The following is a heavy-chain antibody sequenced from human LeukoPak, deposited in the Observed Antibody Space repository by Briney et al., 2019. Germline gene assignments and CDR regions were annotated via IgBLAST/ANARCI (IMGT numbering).Heavy chain of an antibody. CDR3: AHRKNYYDSSVFDN. D-gene: IGHD3-22*01. Sequence: SGPTLVNPTQTLTLTCTFSGFSPNTRGVGVGWIRQPPGRALEWLALIYWDDDRRYSPSLKSRLTITKDTSKNQAVLTMTNMDPVDTATYFCAHRKNYYDSSVFDNWGQGTLVTVSS. J-gene: IGHJ4*02. CDR2: IYWDDDR. CDR1: GFSPNTRGVG. V-gene: IGHV2-5*02.